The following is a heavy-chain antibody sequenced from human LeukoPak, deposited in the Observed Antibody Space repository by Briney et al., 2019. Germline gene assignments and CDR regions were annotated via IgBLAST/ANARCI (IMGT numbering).Heavy chain of an antibody. CDR1: GYTLTSYG. CDR3: ARGPDHYGGSDY. D-gene: IGHD4-23*01. Sequence: ASVKVSCKASGYTLTSYGISWVRQAPRQGLEWMGWISVYNGNTNYAQKFQGRVTMTTDTSTSTAYMELRSLRSDDTAVYYCARGPDHYGGSDYWGQGTLVTVSS. CDR2: ISVYNGNT. J-gene: IGHJ4*02. V-gene: IGHV1-18*01.